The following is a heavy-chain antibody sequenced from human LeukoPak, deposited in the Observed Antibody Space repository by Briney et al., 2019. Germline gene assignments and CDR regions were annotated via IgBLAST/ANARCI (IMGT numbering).Heavy chain of an antibody. CDR3: ARQVVVATITYFDY. Sequence: GGSLRLSCAASGFTVSSNYMSWVRQAPGKGLEWVSVIYSGGSTYYADSVKGRCTISRDNSKNTLYLQMNSLRAEDTAVYYCARQVVVATITYFDYWGQGTLVTVSS. J-gene: IGHJ4*02. CDR1: GFTVSSNY. V-gene: IGHV3-66*04. D-gene: IGHD5-12*01. CDR2: IYSGGST.